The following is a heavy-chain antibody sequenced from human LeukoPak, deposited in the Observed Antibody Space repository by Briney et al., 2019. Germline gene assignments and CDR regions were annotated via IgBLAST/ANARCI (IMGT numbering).Heavy chain of an antibody. CDR2: ISGSGVRT. V-gene: IGHV3-23*01. Sequence: GGSLRLSCAASGFTFSGNAMSWVRQAPGKGLEWVSAISGSGVRTYYADSVKGRFTISRDNAKSSLFLQMNSLRAEDTGVYYCARATFSSSGHSYWGQGTLVTVSS. CDR3: ARATFSSSGHSY. J-gene: IGHJ4*02. D-gene: IGHD6-13*01. CDR1: GFTFSGNA.